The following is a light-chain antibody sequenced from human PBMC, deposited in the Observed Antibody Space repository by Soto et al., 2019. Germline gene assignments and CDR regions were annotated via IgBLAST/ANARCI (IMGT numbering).Light chain of an antibody. CDR2: TAS. Sequence: DIPMTQSPSSLSASVGDRVTITCRASQSISSYLNWYQQKPGKAPKLLIYTASSLQSGVPSRFSGSGSGTDFTLTISSLQPEDFATYYCQQSYNTPPYTFGQGTKVEIK. J-gene: IGKJ2*01. CDR3: QQSYNTPPYT. CDR1: QSISSY. V-gene: IGKV1-39*01.